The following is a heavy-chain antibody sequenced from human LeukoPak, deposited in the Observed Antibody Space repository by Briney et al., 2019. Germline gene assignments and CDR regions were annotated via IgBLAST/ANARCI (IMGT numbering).Heavy chain of an antibody. CDR2: MNGDGSST. CDR1: GFTFSSSW. Sequence: GGSLRLSCAASGFTFSSSWMHWVRQAPGKGLVWVSRMNGDGSSTNYADSVKGRFTISRDNAKNTVYLQMNSLRVEDTAVYYCARPRSGGYFDYWGQGTLVTVSS. J-gene: IGHJ4*02. V-gene: IGHV3-74*01. CDR3: ARPRSGGYFDY. D-gene: IGHD3-10*01.